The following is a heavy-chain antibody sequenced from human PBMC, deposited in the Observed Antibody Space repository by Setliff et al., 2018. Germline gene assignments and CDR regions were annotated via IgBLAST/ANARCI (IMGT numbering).Heavy chain of an antibody. CDR1: GYSFTSYW. J-gene: IGHJ3*02. Sequence: PGESLKISCKGSGYSFTSYWIGWVRQMPGKGLEWMGIIXXXXXXTXYSPXXQGQVTISADKSISTAYLQWSSLKASDTAMYYCARQAVAGSDAFDIWGQGTMVTVSS. CDR2: IXXXXXXT. V-gene: IGHV5-51*01. D-gene: IGHD6-19*01. CDR3: ARQAVAGSDAFDI.